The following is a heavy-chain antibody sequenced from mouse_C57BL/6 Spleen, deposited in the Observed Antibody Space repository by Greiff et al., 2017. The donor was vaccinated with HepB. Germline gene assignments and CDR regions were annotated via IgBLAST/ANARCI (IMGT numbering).Heavy chain of an antibody. D-gene: IGHD2-4*01. CDR2: IYPGDGDT. CDR1: GYAFSSYW. CDR3: ARPIRMRGGFAY. V-gene: IGHV1-80*01. Sequence: QVQLKQSGAELVKPGASVKISCKASGYAFSSYWMNWVKQRPGKGLEWIGQIYPGDGDTNYNGKFKGKATLTADKSSSTAYMQLSSLTSEDSAVYFCARPIRMRGGFAYWGQGTLVTVSA. J-gene: IGHJ3*01.